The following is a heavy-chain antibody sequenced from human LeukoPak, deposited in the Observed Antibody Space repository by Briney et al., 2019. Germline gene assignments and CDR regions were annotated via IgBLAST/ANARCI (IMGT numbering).Heavy chain of an antibody. CDR3: ARDTVGYSSGRSPLYYYYYGMDV. D-gene: IGHD6-19*01. Sequence: GGSLRLSCAASGFTFSSYAMSWVRQAPGKGLEWVSAISGSGGSTYYADSVKGRFTISRDNSKNTLYLQMNSLRAEDTAVYYCARDTVGYSSGRSPLYYYYYGMDVWGQGTTVTVSS. V-gene: IGHV3-23*01. CDR1: GFTFSSYA. J-gene: IGHJ6*02. CDR2: ISGSGGST.